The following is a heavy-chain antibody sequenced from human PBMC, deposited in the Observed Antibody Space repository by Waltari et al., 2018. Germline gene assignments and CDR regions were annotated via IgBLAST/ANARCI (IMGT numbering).Heavy chain of an antibody. CDR2: IIPSSGGT. J-gene: IGHJ4*02. D-gene: IGHD2-15*01. CDR1: GYTFTDWY. Sequence: QVQLVQSGAEVKKPGASVKVSCKASGYTFTDWYMYWVRQAPGQGLEWKGRIIPSSGGTNDEQKLKGRVTMTRDTSISTAYMELSRLTSDDTAGYYCAKGGDCNGGSCNFDYWGQGTVVTVSS. V-gene: IGHV1-2*06. CDR3: AKGGDCNGGSCNFDY.